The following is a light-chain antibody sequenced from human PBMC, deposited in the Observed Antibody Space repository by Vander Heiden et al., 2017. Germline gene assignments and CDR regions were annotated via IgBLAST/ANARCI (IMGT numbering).Light chain of an antibody. CDR2: SAS. CDR3: QQANSFPRT. J-gene: IGKJ1*01. V-gene: IGKV1-12*01. CDR1: QGISTW. Sequence: IQLTPSPYSLSDSVGDRVTITCRASQGISTWLAWYQQIPGKAPKLLISSASSLQSGVPSRFSGSGSGTDFILTISTLQPEDFATYYCQQANSFPRTFGQGTKVEIK.